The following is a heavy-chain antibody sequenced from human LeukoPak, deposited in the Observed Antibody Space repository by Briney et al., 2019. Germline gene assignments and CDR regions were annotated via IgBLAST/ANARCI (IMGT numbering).Heavy chain of an antibody. D-gene: IGHD6-19*01. CDR2: ISGSGGST. Sequence: GGSLRLSCAASGFTFSSYAMSWVRQAPGKGLEWVSAISGSGGSTYYADSVKGRFTISGDNSKNTLYLQMNSLRAEDTAVYYCAKDPSGWYDYFDYWGQGTLVTVSS. V-gene: IGHV3-23*01. J-gene: IGHJ4*02. CDR1: GFTFSSYA. CDR3: AKDPSGWYDYFDY.